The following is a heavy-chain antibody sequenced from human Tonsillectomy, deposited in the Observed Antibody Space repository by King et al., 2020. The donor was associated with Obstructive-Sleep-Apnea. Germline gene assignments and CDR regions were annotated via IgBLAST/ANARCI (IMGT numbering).Heavy chain of an antibody. D-gene: IGHD3-3*02. J-gene: IGHJ2*01. V-gene: IGHV3-48*04. CDR3: ARALGVLPYWYFDL. Sequence: QLVQSGGGLVQPGGSLRLSCVDSGFTFSTYSMNWVRQAPGKGLEWVSYISSSSSTRYYADSVKGRFTISRDNAKNSLYLQMNSLRAEDTAVYYCARALGVLPYWYFDLWGRGTQVTVSS. CDR2: ISSSSSTR. CDR1: GFTFSTYS.